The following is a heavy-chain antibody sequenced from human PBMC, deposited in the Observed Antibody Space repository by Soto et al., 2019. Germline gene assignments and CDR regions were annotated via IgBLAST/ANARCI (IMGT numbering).Heavy chain of an antibody. CDR1: GYTFTSFY. CDR2: INPSGGST. V-gene: IGHV1-46*03. J-gene: IGHJ4*02. CDR3: TRFVAAAGNDY. D-gene: IGHD6-13*01. Sequence: ASVKVSCKASGYTFTSFYMHWVRQAPGQGLEWMGLINPSGGSTTYAQKFQGRVTMTRDTSTSTVYMELSSLRSEDTAVYYCTRFVAAAGNDYWGQGTLVTVSS.